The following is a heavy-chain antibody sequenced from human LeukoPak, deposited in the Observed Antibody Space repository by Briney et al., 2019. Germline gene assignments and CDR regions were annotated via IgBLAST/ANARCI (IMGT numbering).Heavy chain of an antibody. D-gene: IGHD3-16*01. V-gene: IGHV3-48*03. J-gene: IGHJ4*02. CDR1: GFTFSSYE. Sequence: GGSLRLSCAASGFTFSSYEMNWVRQAPGKGLEWVSYISSSGSTIYYADSVKGRFTISRDNAKNSLYLQMNSLRVEDTAVYYCARDYTNFDYWGQGTLVTVSS. CDR2: ISSSGSTI. CDR3: ARDYTNFDY.